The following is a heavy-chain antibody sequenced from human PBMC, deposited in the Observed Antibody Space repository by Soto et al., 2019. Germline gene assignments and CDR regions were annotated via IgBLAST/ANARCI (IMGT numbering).Heavy chain of an antibody. CDR2: IIPILGIA. D-gene: IGHD2-2*02. J-gene: IGHJ4*02. V-gene: IGHV1-69*02. Sequence: QVQLVKSGAEVKKPGSSVKVSCKASGGTFSSYTISWVRQAPGQGLEWMGRIIPILGIANYAQKFQGRVTITADKSTSTAYKELSSLITEDTSVYYCAMEYCSSTSCYRDYWGQGPLVTVSS. CDR1: GGTFSSYT. CDR3: AMEYCSSTSCYRDY.